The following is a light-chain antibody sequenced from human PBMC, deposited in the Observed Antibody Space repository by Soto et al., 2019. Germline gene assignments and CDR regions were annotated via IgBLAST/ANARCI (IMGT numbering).Light chain of an antibody. Sequence: QSVLTQPPSASGTPGQRVTISCSGSSSNIGSNYVFWYQHLPGTAPQLLIYRNNQRPSGVPDRFSGSKSGTSASLAISWLRSDDETDYYCAAWDDSLSGVVFGGGNKLTVL. V-gene: IGLV1-47*01. CDR2: RNN. CDR3: AAWDDSLSGVV. CDR1: SSNIGSNY. J-gene: IGLJ2*01.